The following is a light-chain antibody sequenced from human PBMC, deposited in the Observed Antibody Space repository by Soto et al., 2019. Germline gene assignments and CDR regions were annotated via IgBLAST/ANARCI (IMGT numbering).Light chain of an antibody. J-gene: IGLJ3*02. CDR2: YDS. CDR3: QLWNSSSDQGV. CDR1: NIGINA. V-gene: IGLV3-21*04. Sequence: SYELTQPPSVSVAPEKTATITCGGDNIGINAVHWYQQKPGQAPLLVVYYDSDRPSGIPERFSGSTSGNTATLTISRVEAGDEADDYCQLWNSSSDQGVFGGGTKVTVL.